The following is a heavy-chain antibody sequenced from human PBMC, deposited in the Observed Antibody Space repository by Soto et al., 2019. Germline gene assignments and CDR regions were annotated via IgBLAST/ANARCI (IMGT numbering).Heavy chain of an antibody. CDR3: ARSVEGHFDY. J-gene: IGHJ4*02. CDR1: GFKFSIYS. D-gene: IGHD6-19*01. CDR2: MTSDTKTI. V-gene: IGHV3-48*02. Sequence: EVQLVESGGGSVQPGGSLRLSCAASGFKFSIYSMNWVRQAPGKGLEWSAYMTSDTKTIKYSDSVKGRFTISRDNAKNSVYLQMNSLRDEDTAVYYCARSVEGHFDYWGQGTVVTVSS.